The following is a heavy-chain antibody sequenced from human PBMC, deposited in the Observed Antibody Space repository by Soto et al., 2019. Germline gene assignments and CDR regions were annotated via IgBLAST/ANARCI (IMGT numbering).Heavy chain of an antibody. Sequence: SVKRSFKAAGYTFTSYYMHWVREAPRQGLEWMGIINPSGGSTSYPQEFQGRVTMTRDTSTSTVYMELSSLRSEDTAVYYCATSSSGWYSSFDYWGQGTLVTVSS. CDR2: INPSGGST. D-gene: IGHD6-19*01. V-gene: IGHV1-46*01. CDR3: ATSSSGWYSSFDY. CDR1: GYTFTSYY. J-gene: IGHJ4*02.